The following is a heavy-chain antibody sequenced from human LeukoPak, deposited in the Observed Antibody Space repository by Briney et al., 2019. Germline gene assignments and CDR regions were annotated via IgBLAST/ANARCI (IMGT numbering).Heavy chain of an antibody. CDR2: INPNSGGT. CDR1: GYTFTGYY. V-gene: IGHV1-2*02. D-gene: IGHD3-22*01. J-gene: IGHJ6*03. Sequence: ASVKVSCKASGYTFTGYYMHWVRQAPGQGLEWMGWINPNSGGTNYAQKFQGRVTMTRDTSISTAYMELSRLRSDDTAVYYCARDQGYYDSSGFGYYYYIDVWGKGTTVTVSS. CDR3: ARDQGYYDSSGFGYYYYIDV.